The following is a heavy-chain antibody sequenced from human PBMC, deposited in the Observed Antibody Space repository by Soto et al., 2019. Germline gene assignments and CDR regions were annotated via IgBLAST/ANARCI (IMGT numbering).Heavy chain of an antibody. V-gene: IGHV3-9*01. CDR2: ISGDSGSI. J-gene: IGHJ6*02. CDR1: GFTFSSYA. D-gene: IGHD6-19*01. CDR3: AKSPHAGWLVNYYYYGMDV. Sequence: GGALRLSCAASGFTFSSYAMGGGRQAPGEGLEGVSGISGDSGSIGYADSAQGRFTISRDNAKTSLYLQMNSLRAEDTALYYCAKSPHAGWLVNYYYYGMDVWGQGTTVTVSS.